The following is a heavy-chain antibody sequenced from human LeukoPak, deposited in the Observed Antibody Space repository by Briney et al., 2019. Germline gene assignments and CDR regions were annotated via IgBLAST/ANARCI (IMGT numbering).Heavy chain of an antibody. V-gene: IGHV1-69*13. Sequence: SVKVSCKASGGTFTSYAISWVRQAPGQGLEWMGGIIPIFGTANYAQKFQGRVTITADESTSTAYMELSSLRSEDTAVYYCASMLYYDYVWGSYRDYYYGMDVWGKGTTVTVSS. CDR2: IIPIFGTA. CDR1: GGTFTSYA. CDR3: ASMLYYDYVWGSYRDYYYGMDV. D-gene: IGHD3-16*02. J-gene: IGHJ6*04.